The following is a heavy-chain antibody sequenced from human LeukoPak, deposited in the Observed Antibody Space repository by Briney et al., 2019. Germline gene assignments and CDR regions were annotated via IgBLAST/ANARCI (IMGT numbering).Heavy chain of an antibody. CDR3: ARAYYYDSSGYYYGHEKIDY. Sequence: PSETLSLTCTVSGGSMSSYYWSWIRQPAGKGLEWIGRVYSSGSSNYNPSLESRVTMSLDTSKKQFSLRLTSVTAADTAVYYCARAYYYDSSGYYYGHEKIDYWGQGILVTVSS. J-gene: IGHJ4*02. V-gene: IGHV4-4*07. CDR2: VYSSGSS. CDR1: GGSMSSYY. D-gene: IGHD3-22*01.